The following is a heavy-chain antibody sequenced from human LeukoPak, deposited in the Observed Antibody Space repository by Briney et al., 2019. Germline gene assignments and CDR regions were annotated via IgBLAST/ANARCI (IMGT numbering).Heavy chain of an antibody. D-gene: IGHD3-16*01. CDR1: KYTFTGYY. Sequence: ASVKVSCKTSKYTFTGYYIHWVRQAPGQGLEWMGWINPNSGDTNYAQKFQGRVTMTRDTSISTAYMDLNRLTSGDTAVYFCARGRGGQSFDYWGQGTLVTVSS. V-gene: IGHV1-2*02. J-gene: IGHJ4*02. CDR2: INPNSGDT. CDR3: ARGRGGQSFDY.